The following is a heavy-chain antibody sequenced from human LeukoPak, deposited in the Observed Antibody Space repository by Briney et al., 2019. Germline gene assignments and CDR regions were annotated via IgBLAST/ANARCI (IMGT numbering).Heavy chain of an antibody. CDR1: GFTFSSYA. CDR2: IKQDGSKK. V-gene: IGHV3-7*01. CDR3: AKTYYYSSGNF. J-gene: IGHJ4*02. Sequence: GGSLRLSCAASGFTFSSYAMSWVRQAPEKGLEWVANIKQDGSKKYYVDSVKGRFTISRDNAKNSLYLQMNSLRAEDTAIYYCAKTYYYSSGNFWGQGTLVTVSS. D-gene: IGHD3-10*01.